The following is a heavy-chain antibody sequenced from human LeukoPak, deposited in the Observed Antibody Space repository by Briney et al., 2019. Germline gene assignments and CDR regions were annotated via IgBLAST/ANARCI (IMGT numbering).Heavy chain of an antibody. CDR1: GFTFSSYW. J-gene: IGHJ3*02. Sequence: GGSLRLSCAASGFTFSSYWMSWVRQAPGKGLEWVANIKQDGSEKYYVDSVKGRFTISRDNVKNSLYLQMNSLRAEDTAVYYCARYGSGKEDDAFDIWGQGTMVTVSS. CDR2: IKQDGSEK. CDR3: ARYGSGKEDDAFDI. D-gene: IGHD6-19*01. V-gene: IGHV3-7*01.